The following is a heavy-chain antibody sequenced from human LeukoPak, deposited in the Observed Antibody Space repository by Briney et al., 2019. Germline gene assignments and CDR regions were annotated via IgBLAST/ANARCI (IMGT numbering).Heavy chain of an antibody. Sequence: PGGSLRLSCAASGFTFSSYGMHWVRQAPGKGLEWVAFIRYDGSNKYYADSVKGRFTISRDNSKNTLYLQMNSLRAEDTAVYYCAKAGREVRGVIKLYHYGMDVWGQGTTVTVSS. V-gene: IGHV3-30*02. CDR3: AKAGREVRGVIKLYHYGMDV. J-gene: IGHJ6*02. CDR2: IRYDGSNK. D-gene: IGHD3-10*01. CDR1: GFTFSSYG.